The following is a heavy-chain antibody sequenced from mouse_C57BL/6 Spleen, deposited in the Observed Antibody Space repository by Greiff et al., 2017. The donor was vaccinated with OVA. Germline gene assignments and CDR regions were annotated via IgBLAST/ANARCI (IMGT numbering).Heavy chain of an antibody. D-gene: IGHD1-1*01. Sequence: VQLQQPGAELVKPGASVKLSCKASGYTFTSYWMNWVKQRPGRGLAWIGRIDPTRGGTKYNEKFKSKATLTVDKPSSTAYMQLSSLTSEDSAVYYCARSYYYGFDYWGKGTTLTVAS. CDR2: IDPTRGGT. CDR1: GYTFTSYW. CDR3: ARSYYYGFDY. V-gene: IGHV1-72*01. J-gene: IGHJ2*01.